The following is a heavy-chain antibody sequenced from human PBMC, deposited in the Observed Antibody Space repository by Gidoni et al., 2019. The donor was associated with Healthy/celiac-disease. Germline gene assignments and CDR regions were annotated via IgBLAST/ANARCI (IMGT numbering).Heavy chain of an antibody. J-gene: IGHJ6*02. CDR3: ARGYGDYGPVYYYYGMDV. CDR1: GSTFTGYY. D-gene: IGHD4-17*01. CDR2: INPNSGGT. V-gene: IGHV1-2*06. Sequence: QVQLVQSGAEVKKPGASVKVSCHASGSTFTGYYMHWVRQAPGQGLEWMGRINPNSGGTNYAQKCQGRVTMTRDTSISTAYMELSRLRSDDTAVYYCARGYGDYGPVYYYYGMDVWGQGTTVTVSS.